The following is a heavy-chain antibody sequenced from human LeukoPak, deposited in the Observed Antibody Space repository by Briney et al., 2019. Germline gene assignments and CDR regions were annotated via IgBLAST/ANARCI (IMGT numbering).Heavy chain of an antibody. CDR2: INAGNGNT. V-gene: IGHV1-3*01. Sequence: ASVKVSCKTSGYTFTTYAIHWVRQAPGQRPEWMGWINAGNGNTQYSQKFQGRVTITRDTSASTAYMELSSLKSEDTAVYYCGSPYPGIAAAGHSFYYGMDVWGQGTTVTVSS. J-gene: IGHJ6*02. CDR3: GSPYPGIAAAGHSFYYGMDV. D-gene: IGHD6-13*01. CDR1: GYTFTTYA.